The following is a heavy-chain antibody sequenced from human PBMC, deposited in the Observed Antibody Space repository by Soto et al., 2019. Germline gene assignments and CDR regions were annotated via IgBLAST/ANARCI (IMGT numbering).Heavy chain of an antibody. J-gene: IGHJ4*02. CDR3: ASGIQLWLRRINTGYSG. CDR1: GGTFSTYA. CDR2: IIPMFGTA. D-gene: IGHD5-18*01. V-gene: IGHV1-69*05. Sequence: QVQLVQSGAEVKKPESSVKVSCKAPGGTFSTYAISWVRQAPGQGLEWMGGIIPMFGTANYAQRFQDRVTSTXXESTNTVYMELSSLRSEDTAVYFCASGIQLWLRRINTGYSGWGQGTLVTVSS.